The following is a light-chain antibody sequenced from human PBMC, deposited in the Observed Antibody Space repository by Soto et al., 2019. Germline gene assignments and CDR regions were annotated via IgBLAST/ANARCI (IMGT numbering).Light chain of an antibody. Sequence: QSVLTQPASVSGSPGQSITISCTGSSSDVGVYKYVSWYQQYPGKAPKLMIYDVSNRPSGVSNRFSGSKSGNTASLAISGLQAEDEADYYCRSYTSSSTDVFGSGTKPTVL. J-gene: IGLJ6*01. CDR3: RSYTSSSTDV. CDR1: SSDVGVYKY. CDR2: DVS. V-gene: IGLV2-14*01.